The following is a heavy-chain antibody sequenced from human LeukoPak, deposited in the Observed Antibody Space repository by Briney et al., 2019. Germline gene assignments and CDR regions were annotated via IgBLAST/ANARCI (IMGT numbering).Heavy chain of an antibody. CDR1: GYTFTTYG. D-gene: IGHD1-26*01. J-gene: IGHJ5*02. Sequence: ASVKVSCKASGYTFTTYGISWVRQAPGQGLEWMGWISAYNGNTNYAQKFQGRVTMTTDTSTSTAYMELKSLRFDDTAVYYCARSGGARGGYPFDPWGQGTLVTVSS. CDR2: ISAYNGNT. CDR3: ARSGGARGGYPFDP. V-gene: IGHV1-18*01.